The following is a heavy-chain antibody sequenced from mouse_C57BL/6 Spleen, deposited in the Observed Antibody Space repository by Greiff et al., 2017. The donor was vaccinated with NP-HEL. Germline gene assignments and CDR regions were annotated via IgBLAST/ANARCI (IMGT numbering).Heavy chain of an antibody. D-gene: IGHD2-5*01. Sequence: QVQLQQSGAELARPGASVKLSCKASGYTFTSYGISWVKQRTGQGLEWIGEIYPRSGNTYYNEKFKGKATLTADKSSSTAYMELRSLTSEDSAVYFCARDYDSNPFYAMDYWGQGTSVTVSS. V-gene: IGHV1-81*01. CDR3: ARDYDSNPFYAMDY. CDR1: GYTFTSYG. J-gene: IGHJ4*01. CDR2: IYPRSGNT.